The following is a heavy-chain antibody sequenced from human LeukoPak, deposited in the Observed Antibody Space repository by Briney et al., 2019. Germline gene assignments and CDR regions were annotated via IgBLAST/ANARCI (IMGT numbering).Heavy chain of an antibody. Sequence: SETLSLTCTVSGDSISSSSYYWSWIRQPPGKGLEWIGEINHSGSSNYNPSLKSRVTISVDTSKNQFSLKLSSVTAADTAVYYCARGRYDFWSGYYTHYYYYGMDVWGQGTTVTVSS. D-gene: IGHD3-3*01. V-gene: IGHV4-39*07. CDR1: GDSISSSSYY. CDR3: ARGRYDFWSGYYTHYYYYGMDV. CDR2: INHSGSS. J-gene: IGHJ6*02.